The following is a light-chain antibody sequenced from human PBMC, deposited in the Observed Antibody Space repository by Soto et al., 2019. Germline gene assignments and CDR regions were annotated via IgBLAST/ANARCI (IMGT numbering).Light chain of an antibody. V-gene: IGLV1-44*01. Sequence: QSVLTQPPSASGTPGQRVTISCSGSSSNIGSKTVNWYQQLPGSAPKLLIYSNDQRPSGVPDRFSGSKSGTSASLAISGLQSDDEADYYCSAWDDSLNGVVFGGGTKLNVL. J-gene: IGLJ2*01. CDR2: SND. CDR1: SSNIGSKT. CDR3: SAWDDSLNGVV.